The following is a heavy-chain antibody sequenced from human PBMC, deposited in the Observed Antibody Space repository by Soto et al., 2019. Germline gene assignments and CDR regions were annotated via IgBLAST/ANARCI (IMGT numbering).Heavy chain of an antibody. CDR3: ARGISDSSGRPYYFDY. D-gene: IGHD6-19*01. J-gene: IGHJ4*02. CDR2: IIPIFGTA. V-gene: IGHV1-69*06. CDR1: GGTFISYA. Sequence: QVQLVQSGAEVKKPGSSVQVSCKASGGTFISYAISWVRQAPGQGLEWMGGIIPIFGTANYAQKFQGRVTITADKSTSTDYMELSSLRSEDTAVYYCARGISDSSGRPYYFDYWGQGTLVTVSS.